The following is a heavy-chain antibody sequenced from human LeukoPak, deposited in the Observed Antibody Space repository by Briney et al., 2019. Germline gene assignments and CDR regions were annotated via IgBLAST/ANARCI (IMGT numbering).Heavy chain of an antibody. V-gene: IGHV3-23*01. CDR3: ARDYWASDY. CDR1: GFTFSSYA. Sequence: GGSLRLSCAASGFTFSSYAMSWVRQAPGKGLEWVSAISGSGGSTYYADSVKGRFTISRDNARNSLYLQMNSLRAEDTAVYYCARDYWASDYWGQGTLVTVSS. CDR2: ISGSGGST. D-gene: IGHD2-8*02. J-gene: IGHJ4*02.